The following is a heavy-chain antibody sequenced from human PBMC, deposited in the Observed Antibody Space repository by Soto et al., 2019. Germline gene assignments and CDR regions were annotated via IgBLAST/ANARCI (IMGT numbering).Heavy chain of an antibody. D-gene: IGHD3-10*01. CDR1: GFTFSNAW. CDR3: TTARSLLWFGDNGMDV. V-gene: IGHV3-15*07. Sequence: GGSLRLSCAASGFTFSNAWMNWVRQAPGKGLEWVGRIKSKTDGGTTDYAAPVKGRFTISRDDSKNTLYLQMNSLKTEDTAVYYCTTARSLLWFGDNGMDVWGQGTTVTVSS. CDR2: IKSKTDGGTT. J-gene: IGHJ6*02.